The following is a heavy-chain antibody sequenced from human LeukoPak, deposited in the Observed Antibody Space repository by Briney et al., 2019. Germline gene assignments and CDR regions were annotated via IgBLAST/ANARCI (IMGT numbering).Heavy chain of an antibody. V-gene: IGHV1-2*02. J-gene: IGHJ3*02. CDR3: ASLVGATSVAAFDI. D-gene: IGHD1-26*01. CDR1: GYTFTGYY. Sequence: RRASVKVSCKASGYTFTGYYMHWVRQAPGQGLEWMGWINPNSGGTNYAQKFQGRVTMTRDTSISTAYMELSRLRSDDTAVYYCASLVGATSVAAFDIWGQGTMVTVSS. CDR2: INPNSGGT.